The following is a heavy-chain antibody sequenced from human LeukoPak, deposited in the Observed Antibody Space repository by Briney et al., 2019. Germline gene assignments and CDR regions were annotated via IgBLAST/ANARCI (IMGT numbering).Heavy chain of an antibody. D-gene: IGHD2-15*01. CDR1: GYTLTELS. CDR2: LDPGDGET. V-gene: IGHV1-24*01. CDR3: ATGLVPGYCSGGSCSSSGDY. Sequence: ASVKVSCKVSGYTLTELSMHWVRQAPGKGLEWMGGLDPGDGETIYAQKFQGRVTMTEDTSTDTAYMELSSLRSEDTAVYYCATGLVPGYCSGGSCSSSGDYWGQGTLVTVSS. J-gene: IGHJ4*02.